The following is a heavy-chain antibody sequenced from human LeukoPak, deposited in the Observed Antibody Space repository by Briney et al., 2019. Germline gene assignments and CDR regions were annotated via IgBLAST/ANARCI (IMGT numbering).Heavy chain of an antibody. D-gene: IGHD2-15*01. CDR1: GGSFSGYY. CDR2: INHSGGT. V-gene: IGHV4-34*01. J-gene: IGHJ5*02. Sequence: SETLSLTXAVYGGSFSGYYWSWIRQPPGKGLEWSGEINHSGGTNYNPSLKSRVTISVDTSKNQFSLKLSSVTAADTAVYYCARAIGYCSGGSCYVSAWGQGTLVTVSS. CDR3: ARAIGYCSGGSCYVSA.